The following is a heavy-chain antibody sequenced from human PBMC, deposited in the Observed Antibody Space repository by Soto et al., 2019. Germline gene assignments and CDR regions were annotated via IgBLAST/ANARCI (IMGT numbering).Heavy chain of an antibody. V-gene: IGHV3-64D*06. CDR3: VKSRGGNNFDFFD. Sequence: LRLSCSASGFTFSSYAIHWVRQAPGKGLEYVSGVRGNGDPPFYADSVKGRFTIPRDNSKNTLYLQMSSLSADDTAVYYCVKSRGGNNFDFFDWGQGALVTVSS. D-gene: IGHD5-12*01. CDR1: GFTFSSYA. CDR2: VRGNGDPP. J-gene: IGHJ4*02.